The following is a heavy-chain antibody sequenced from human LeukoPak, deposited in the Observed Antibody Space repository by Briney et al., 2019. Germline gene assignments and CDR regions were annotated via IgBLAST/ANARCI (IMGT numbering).Heavy chain of an antibody. J-gene: IGHJ4*02. D-gene: IGHD6-6*01. Sequence: GASVKVSCKASGGTFSSYAISWVRQAPGQGLEWMGGIIPIFGTANYAQKFQGRVTITADESTSTAYMELSSLRSEDTAVYYCARDLFEYSSSLGVGPGDYWGQGTLVTVSS. CDR3: ARDLFEYSSSLGVGPGDY. CDR2: IIPIFGTA. V-gene: IGHV1-69*13. CDR1: GGTFSSYA.